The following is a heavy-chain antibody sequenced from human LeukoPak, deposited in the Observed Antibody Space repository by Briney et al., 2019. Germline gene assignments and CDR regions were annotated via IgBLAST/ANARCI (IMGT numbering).Heavy chain of an antibody. V-gene: IGHV1-69*05. J-gene: IGHJ4*02. CDR3: AGEAVRGGLDY. D-gene: IGHD3-16*01. Sequence: SVKVSCKASGGIFSNYAISWVRQAPGQGLEWMGGIIPIFGTATYAQKFQGRVTITTDESTSTAYMELSSLRSEDTAVYYCAGEAVRGGLDYWGQGTLVTVSS. CDR1: GGIFSNYA. CDR2: IIPIFGTA.